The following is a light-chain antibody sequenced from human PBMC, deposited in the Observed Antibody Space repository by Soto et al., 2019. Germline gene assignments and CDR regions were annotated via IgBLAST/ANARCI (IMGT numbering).Light chain of an antibody. CDR2: RAS. J-gene: IGKJ1*01. CDR3: QQYNDYSRT. Sequence: DIQMTQSPSTLSASVGDRVIITCRASQSISNWLAWYQQKPGKAPKLLIYRASNLEGGVSSRFSGSGSGTEFALPTSSLQSYDFASYYCQQYNDYSRTFGQGAKVE. CDR1: QSISNW. V-gene: IGKV1-5*03.